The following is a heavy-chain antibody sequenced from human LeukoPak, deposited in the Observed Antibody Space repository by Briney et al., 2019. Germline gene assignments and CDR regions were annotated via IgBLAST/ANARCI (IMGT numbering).Heavy chain of an antibody. D-gene: IGHD6-19*01. CDR1: GYTFTSYY. V-gene: IGHV1-46*01. CDR3: ARDLSSGWYGY. CDR2: INPSGGST. J-gene: IGHJ4*02. Sequence: ASVKVCCKASGYTFTSYYMHWVRQAPGQGLEWMGIINPSGGSTSYAQKFQGRVTMTRDTSTSTVYMELSSLRSEDTAVYYCARDLSSGWYGYWGQGTLVTVSS.